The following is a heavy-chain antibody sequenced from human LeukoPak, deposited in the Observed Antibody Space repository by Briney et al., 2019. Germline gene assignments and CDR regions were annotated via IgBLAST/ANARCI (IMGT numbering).Heavy chain of an antibody. Sequence: GGSLRLSCVASGFTFSRYSMNWLRQAPGKGLEWVSYISSSSSTIHYTDSVEGRFTISRDNAQNSVFLQMNSLRADDTAVYYCARATPPFVVVVAATRIDYWGQGTLVTVSS. CDR3: ARATPPFVVVVAATRIDY. V-gene: IGHV3-48*01. D-gene: IGHD2-15*01. CDR2: ISSSSSTI. J-gene: IGHJ4*02. CDR1: GFTFSRYS.